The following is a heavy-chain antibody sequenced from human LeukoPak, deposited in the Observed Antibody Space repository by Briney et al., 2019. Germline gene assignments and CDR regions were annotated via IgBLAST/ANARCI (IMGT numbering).Heavy chain of an antibody. V-gene: IGHV4-59*12. J-gene: IGHJ6*02. CDR2: IDNSGNT. CDR1: AGSISTFY. Sequence: PSETLSLTCTVSAGSISTFYWSWIRQPANRGLEWIGYIDNSGNTNYNPSLKSRVSMSVDTSKNQFSLELSSVTAADTAVYYCARGGCSSTSCYPYYYYYGMDVWGQGTTVTVSS. D-gene: IGHD2-2*01. CDR3: ARGGCSSTSCYPYYYYYGMDV.